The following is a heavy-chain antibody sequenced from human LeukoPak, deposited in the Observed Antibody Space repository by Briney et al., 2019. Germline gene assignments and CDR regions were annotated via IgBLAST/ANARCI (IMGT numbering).Heavy chain of an antibody. Sequence: GRSLRLSCVASGFTFNNYGMNWVRQAPGEGLEWVATISTDGRNEHYEETVKGRFTISRDNPKNTVFLQLSSLRDDDTAVYSCARQGDVRVAGIDYCGQGTLVTVSS. V-gene: IGHV3-30*03. J-gene: IGHJ4*02. CDR1: GFTFNNYG. CDR2: ISTDGRNE. CDR3: ARQGDVRVAGIDY. D-gene: IGHD3-16*01.